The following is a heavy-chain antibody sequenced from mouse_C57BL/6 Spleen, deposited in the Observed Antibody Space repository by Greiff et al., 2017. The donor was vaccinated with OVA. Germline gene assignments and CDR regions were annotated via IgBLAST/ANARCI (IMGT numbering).Heavy chain of an antibody. D-gene: IGHD1-1*01. J-gene: IGHJ4*01. CDR2: ISSDGSDT. V-gene: IGHV5-6*01. CDR3: ARHYCSSGYAMDY. Sequence: EVQRVQSGGDLVKPGGSLKLSCAASGFTFSSYGMSWVRQTPDKRLEWVATISSDGSDTYYTDSVKGRFTISRDNAKNTLYLQMSSLRSEDTAIYYGARHYCSSGYAMDYWGQGTSVTVSS. CDR1: GFTFSSYG.